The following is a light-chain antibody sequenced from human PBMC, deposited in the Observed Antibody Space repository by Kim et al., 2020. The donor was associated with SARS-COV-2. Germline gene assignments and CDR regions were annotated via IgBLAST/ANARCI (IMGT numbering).Light chain of an antibody. Sequence: SPGERATPSCRASQSVSSNLAWYQQKPGQAPRLLSHGAATRAIGIPARFSGSGSGTEFTLIISSLQSEDFALYYCQQYNKWPPWTFGQGTKVDIK. CDR2: GAA. J-gene: IGKJ1*01. CDR1: QSVSSN. V-gene: IGKV3-15*01. CDR3: QQYNKWPPWT.